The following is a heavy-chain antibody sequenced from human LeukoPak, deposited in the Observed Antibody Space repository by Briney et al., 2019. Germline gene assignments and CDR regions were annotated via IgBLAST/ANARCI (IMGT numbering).Heavy chain of an antibody. Sequence: SVKVFCKASGGTFSSYAISWVRQAPGQGLEWMGGIIPIFGTANYAQKFQGRVTITADESTSTAYMELSSLRSEDTAVYYCARNNIVVVPAANDYYYYYGMDVWGQGTTVTVSS. D-gene: IGHD2-2*01. V-gene: IGHV1-69*13. J-gene: IGHJ6*02. CDR3: ARNNIVVVPAANDYYYYYGMDV. CDR2: IIPIFGTA. CDR1: GGTFSSYA.